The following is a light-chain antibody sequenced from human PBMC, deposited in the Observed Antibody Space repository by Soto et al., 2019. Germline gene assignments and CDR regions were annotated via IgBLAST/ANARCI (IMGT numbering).Light chain of an antibody. V-gene: IGKV1-5*01. J-gene: IGKJ1*01. CDR3: QQYNSYPWT. CDR2: DDS. CDR1: QSISRTNW. Sequence: DNQMTQSPSTLSASVGDRVTITCRASQSISRTNWLAWYQQKPGKAPKLLIYDDSILESGVPSRFSGSGSGTECTLTISSLQPDDFATYYCQQYNSYPWTFGQGTKVEIK.